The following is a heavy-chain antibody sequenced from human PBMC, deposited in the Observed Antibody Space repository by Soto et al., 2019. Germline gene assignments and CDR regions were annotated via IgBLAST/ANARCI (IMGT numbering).Heavy chain of an antibody. D-gene: IGHD2-8*01. CDR2: ISTNSGNT. J-gene: IGHJ4*02. CDR3: ARDNGYYDF. CDR1: GYTFSSCS. Sequence: GASVKVSCKTSGYTFSSCSINWVRQAPGQGLEWMAWISTNSGNTHYAERLQGRVTVTLDKTARTAFMEMWGLTSDDTAVYFCARDNGYYDFWGQGTLVTVSS. V-gene: IGHV1-18*01.